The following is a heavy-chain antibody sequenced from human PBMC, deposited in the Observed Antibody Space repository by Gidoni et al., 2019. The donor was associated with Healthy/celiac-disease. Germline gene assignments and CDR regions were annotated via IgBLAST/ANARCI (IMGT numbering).Heavy chain of an antibody. J-gene: IGHJ3*02. CDR1: GFTFSSYW. V-gene: IGHV3-7*01. Sequence: EVQLVESGGGLVQPGGSLRLSCAASGFTFSSYWMSWVRQAPGKGLEWVANIKQDGSEKYYVDSVKGRFTISRDNAKNSLYLQMNSLRAEDTAVYYCARWAPGGGANDHDAFDIWGQGTMVTVSS. D-gene: IGHD3-16*01. CDR2: IKQDGSEK. CDR3: ARWAPGGGANDHDAFDI.